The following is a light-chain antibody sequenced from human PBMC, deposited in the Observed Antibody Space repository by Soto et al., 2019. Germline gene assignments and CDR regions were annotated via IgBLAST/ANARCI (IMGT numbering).Light chain of an antibody. CDR1: QSVSSW. CDR2: KAS. Sequence: EIQMTQSPSTLSASVGDSVTITCRASQSVSSWLAWYQQKPGKAPKLLIYKASNLENGVPSRFSGSGSGTEFTLTISSLQPDDFATYYCQHYINYPYSFGQGTQLEIK. CDR3: QHYINYPYS. J-gene: IGKJ2*03. V-gene: IGKV1-5*03.